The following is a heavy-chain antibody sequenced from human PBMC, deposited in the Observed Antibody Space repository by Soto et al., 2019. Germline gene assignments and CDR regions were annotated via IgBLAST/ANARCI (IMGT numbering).Heavy chain of an antibody. Sequence: QVQLVQSGAEVKKPGASVKVSCKASGYTFTNYDINWVRQATGQGLEWMGWMNPNSGHTGSAQRFQGRVTMTRNTSISTAYMELSSLRSEDTAVYYCARMDYYGSGSPNWFDPWGQGTLVTVSS. CDR2: MNPNSGHT. D-gene: IGHD3-10*01. V-gene: IGHV1-8*01. CDR1: GYTFTNYD. J-gene: IGHJ5*02. CDR3: ARMDYYGSGSPNWFDP.